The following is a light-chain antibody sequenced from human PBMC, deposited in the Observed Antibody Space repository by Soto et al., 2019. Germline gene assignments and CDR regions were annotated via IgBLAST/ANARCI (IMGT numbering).Light chain of an antibody. V-gene: IGKV1-13*02. CDR3: QQFNRYPPLT. CDR2: DAS. CDR1: QGISSA. Sequence: AIQLTQSPSSLSASVGDRVTITCRASQGISSALAWYQQKPGKAPKLLIYDASSLESGVPSRFSGSGSGTDFTLTIISLQPEDFATYYCQQFNRYPPLTCGGGTKVEIK. J-gene: IGKJ4*01.